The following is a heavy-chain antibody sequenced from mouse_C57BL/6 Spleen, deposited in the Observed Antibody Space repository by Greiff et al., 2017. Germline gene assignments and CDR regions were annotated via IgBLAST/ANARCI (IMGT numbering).Heavy chain of an antibody. CDR2: INPSSGYT. CDR1: GYTFTSYT. V-gene: IGHV1-4*01. D-gene: IGHD2-5*01. J-gene: IGHJ2*01. Sequence: VQLQQSGAELARPGASVKMSCKASGYTFTSYTMHWVKQRPGQGLEWIGYINPSSGYTKYNQKFKDKATLTADKSSSTAYMQRSSLTSEDSAVYYCARNSNLDYWGQGTTLTVSS. CDR3: ARNSNLDY.